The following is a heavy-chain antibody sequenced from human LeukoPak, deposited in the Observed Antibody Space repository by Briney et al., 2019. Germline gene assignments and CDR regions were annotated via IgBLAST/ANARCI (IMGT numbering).Heavy chain of an antibody. Sequence: PSETLSLTCTVSGGSISSYYWSWIRQPPGKGPEWIGYIYYSGSTNYNPSLKSRVTISVDTSKNQFSLKLSSVTAADTAVYYCARGDFVRLGELSLDYFDYWGQGTLVTVSS. CDR1: GGSISSYY. V-gene: IGHV4-59*01. D-gene: IGHD3-16*02. J-gene: IGHJ4*02. CDR3: ARGDFVRLGELSLDYFDY. CDR2: IYYSGST.